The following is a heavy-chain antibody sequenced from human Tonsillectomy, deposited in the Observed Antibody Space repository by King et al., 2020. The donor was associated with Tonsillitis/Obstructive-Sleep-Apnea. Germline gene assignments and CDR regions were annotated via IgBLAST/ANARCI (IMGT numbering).Heavy chain of an antibody. CDR3: ARDLYYYDSSGYYDFDY. J-gene: IGHJ4*02. CDR2: ISSSGGTK. Sequence: VQLMESGGGLVKPGGSLRLSCAASGFTFSDYYMSWIRQAPGKGLEWVSYISSSGGTKYYADSVKGRFTISRDNAKNSLYLQMNSLRAEDTAVYYCARDLYYYDSSGYYDFDYWGQGTLVTVSS. V-gene: IGHV3-11*01. D-gene: IGHD3-22*01. CDR1: GFTFSDYY.